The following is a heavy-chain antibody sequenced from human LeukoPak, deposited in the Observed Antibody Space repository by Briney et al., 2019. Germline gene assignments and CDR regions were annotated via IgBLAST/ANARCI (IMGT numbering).Heavy chain of an antibody. J-gene: IGHJ4*02. CDR1: GGSISSSSSY. D-gene: IGHD3-10*01. V-gene: IGHV4-39*01. CDR3: ARGPVYYYGSGSYSD. CDR2: IYYSGST. Sequence: SETLSLTCTVSGGSISSSSSYWGWIRQPPGKGLEGIGSIYYSGSTYSNPSLKSRVTISVDTSKNQFSLKLSSVTATDTAVYYCARGPVYYYGSGSYSDWGQGTLVTVSS.